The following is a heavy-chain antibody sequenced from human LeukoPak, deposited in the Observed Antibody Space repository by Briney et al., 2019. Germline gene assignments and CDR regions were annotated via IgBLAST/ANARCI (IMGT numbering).Heavy chain of an antibody. CDR3: ARHSTSASGTYALDY. Sequence: GESLKISCKASGYNFPKSWIGWVRQMPGKGLEWMGIIYPHDCDTRYSSSFQGQVTISADKSNTTAYLQWSSLKASDTAIYYCARHSTSASGTYALDYWGQGTLVAVSS. D-gene: IGHD3-10*01. J-gene: IGHJ4*02. CDR2: IYPHDCDT. V-gene: IGHV5-51*01. CDR1: GYNFPKSW.